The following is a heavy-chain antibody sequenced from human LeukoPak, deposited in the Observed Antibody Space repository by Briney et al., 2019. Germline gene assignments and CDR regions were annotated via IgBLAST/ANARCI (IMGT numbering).Heavy chain of an antibody. D-gene: IGHD1-7*01. V-gene: IGHV3-72*01. CDR3: VRRNYVAFDI. Sequence: GGSLRLSCAVSGFIFSDQYMDWVRQAPGKGLEWVGRTQNKGNSYTMDYDASGRGRFTISRDDAKNSLSLPMNSLKTEDTAVYYCVRRNYVAFDIWGQGTMVIVSS. CDR1: GFIFSDQY. CDR2: TQNKGNSYTM. J-gene: IGHJ3*02.